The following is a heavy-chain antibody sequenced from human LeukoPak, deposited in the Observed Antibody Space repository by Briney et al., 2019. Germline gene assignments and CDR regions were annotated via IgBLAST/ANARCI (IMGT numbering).Heavy chain of an antibody. CDR3: ARDVPHYYGSGSYYKD. CDR1: GYTFTSYG. Sequence: ASVKVSCKASGYTFTSYGISWVRQAPGQGLEWMGWISAYNGNTNYAQKLQGRVTMTTDTSKSTAYMELRSLRSDDTAVYYCARDVPHYYGSGSYYKDWGQGTLVTVSS. J-gene: IGHJ4*02. V-gene: IGHV1-18*01. D-gene: IGHD3-10*01. CDR2: ISAYNGNT.